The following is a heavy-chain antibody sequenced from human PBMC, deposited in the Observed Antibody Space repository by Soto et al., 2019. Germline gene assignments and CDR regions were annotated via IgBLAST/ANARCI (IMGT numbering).Heavy chain of an antibody. J-gene: IGHJ4*02. V-gene: IGHV6-1*01. D-gene: IGHD4-17*01. CDR2: AYYRSTWYY. CDR3: ARALTTVTTDLYYFDY. Sequence: SQTLSLTCAISGDSVSTSNTAWNWIRQSPSRGLEWLGRAYYRSTWYYDYAESVRSRLTINPDTSKNQFSLQLSSLRSEDTAVYYCARALTTVTTDLYYFDYWGQGTLVTVSS. CDR1: GDSVSTSNTA.